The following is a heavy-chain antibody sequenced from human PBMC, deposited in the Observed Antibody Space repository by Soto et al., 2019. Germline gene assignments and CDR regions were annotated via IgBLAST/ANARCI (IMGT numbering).Heavy chain of an antibody. CDR3: ARGEDGYCSGGSCYSVSH. V-gene: IGHV1-2*04. CDR1: GDTLTGYY. Sequence: GTSVKLTCKYSGDTLTGYYMPWVRQDPGQGPEWMGWINPNSGGTNYAQKFQGWVTMTRDTSISTAYMELSRLRSDDTAVYYCARGEDGYCSGGSCYSVSHWGQGTLVTVS. J-gene: IGHJ4*02. CDR2: INPNSGGT. D-gene: IGHD2-15*01.